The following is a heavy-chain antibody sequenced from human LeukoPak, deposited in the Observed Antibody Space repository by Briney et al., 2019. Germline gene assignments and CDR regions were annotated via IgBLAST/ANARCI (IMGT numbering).Heavy chain of an antibody. CDR2: IKSKTDA. Sequence: PGGSLRLSCAASGFTFNDGWMSWVRHARGEGREWIGHIKSKTDADYAAPVRGRFTISRDDSRNTVYLQMNSLKTEDTAVYYCSTDLAAVGKGEFDYWGQGTLVTVSS. CDR3: STDLAAVGKGEFDY. CDR1: GFTFNDGW. V-gene: IGHV3-15*01. J-gene: IGHJ4*02. D-gene: IGHD6-13*01.